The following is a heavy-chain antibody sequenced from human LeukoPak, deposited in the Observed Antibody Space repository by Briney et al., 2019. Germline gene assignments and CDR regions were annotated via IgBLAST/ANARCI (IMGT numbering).Heavy chain of an antibody. CDR1: GYTFTTYG. CDR3: ARASTHRYNWKSGQLSDAFDI. J-gene: IGHJ3*02. Sequence: AASVKVSCKASGYTFTTYGISWVRQAPRQGLEWMGWISAYNGHTKYAQKLQGRVTMTTDTSTTTANMELRSLRSDDTAVYYCARASTHRYNWKSGQLSDAFDIWGQGTMVTVSS. V-gene: IGHV1-18*01. CDR2: ISAYNGHT. D-gene: IGHD1-20*01.